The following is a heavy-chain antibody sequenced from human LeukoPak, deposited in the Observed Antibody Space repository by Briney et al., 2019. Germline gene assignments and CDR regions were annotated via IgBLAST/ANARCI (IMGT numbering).Heavy chain of an antibody. CDR1: GGSIRSYY. D-gene: IGHD6-13*01. Sequence: SETLSLTCTVSGGSIRSYYWSWIRQPPGKELEWIGHIYYSESPNYNPSLKSRLTISVDTSKNQFSPRLSSVTAADTAVYYCARQPVGSRHWFDPWGQGTLVTVSS. CDR2: IYYSESP. J-gene: IGHJ5*02. CDR3: ARQPVGSRHWFDP. V-gene: IGHV4-59*08.